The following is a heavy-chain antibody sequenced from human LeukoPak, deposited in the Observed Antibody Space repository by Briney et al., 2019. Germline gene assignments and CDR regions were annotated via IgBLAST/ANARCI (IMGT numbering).Heavy chain of an antibody. CDR1: GLTFSSYW. V-gene: IGHV3-7*01. CDR3: ASDGHQYYDSGGYSF. D-gene: IGHD3-22*01. J-gene: IGHJ4*02. Sequence: GGPLSLSCEASGLTFSSYWMSWVRQAPGKGLEWGANIKQDGSEKYYVDSVKGRFTISRDNAKNSLYLQMNSLRAEDTAVYYCASDGHQYYDSGGYSFWGQGTLVTVSS. CDR2: IKQDGSEK.